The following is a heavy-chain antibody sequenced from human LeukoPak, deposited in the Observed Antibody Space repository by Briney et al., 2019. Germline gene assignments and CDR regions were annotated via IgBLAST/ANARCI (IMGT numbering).Heavy chain of an antibody. CDR3: ARLGSSGYYGMDV. V-gene: IGHV4-34*01. CDR2: INHSGST. J-gene: IGHJ6*02. CDR1: GGSLSGYY. Sequence: SETLSLTCAVYGGSLSGYYWSWIRQPPGKGMEWIGEINHSGSTNYNPSLKSRVTMSVDTSKNQFSLKLSSVTAADTAVYYCARLGSSGYYGMDVWGQGTTVTVSS. D-gene: IGHD3-22*01.